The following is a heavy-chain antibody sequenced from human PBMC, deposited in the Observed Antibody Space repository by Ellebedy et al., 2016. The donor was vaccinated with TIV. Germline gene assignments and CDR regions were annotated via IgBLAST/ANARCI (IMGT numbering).Heavy chain of an antibody. Sequence: PGGSLRLSCEVYGFTYDIFWMSWVRQAPGKGLAWVANIENDGTDKYYVDSVKGRFTISRDNARNSLYPQMTSLRAEDTAVYYCARDNWNGLASDYWGQGTLVTVSS. J-gene: IGHJ4*02. CDR3: ARDNWNGLASDY. D-gene: IGHD1-20*01. CDR1: GFTYDIFW. V-gene: IGHV3-7*04. CDR2: IENDGTDK.